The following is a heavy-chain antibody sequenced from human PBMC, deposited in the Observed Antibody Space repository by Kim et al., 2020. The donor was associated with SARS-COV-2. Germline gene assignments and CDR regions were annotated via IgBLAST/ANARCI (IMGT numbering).Heavy chain of an antibody. Sequence: ADTVTGRFNISRDYSKNTLYLQMNSLRAEDTAVYYCARELLWPKHWFDPWGQGTLVTVSS. D-gene: IGHD3-10*01. CDR3: ARELLWPKHWFDP. J-gene: IGHJ5*02. V-gene: IGHV3-30*07.